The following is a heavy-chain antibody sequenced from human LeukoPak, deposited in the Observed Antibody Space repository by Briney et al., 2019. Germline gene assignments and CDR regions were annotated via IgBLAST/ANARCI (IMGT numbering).Heavy chain of an antibody. CDR2: IHYSGST. CDR3: ARTTMVRGTYYMDV. J-gene: IGHJ6*03. Sequence: GSLRLSCAASGFTFSDYYMSWIRQAPGKGLQWIGCIHYSGSTNYNPSLKSRVTISVDTSKNQFSLKLSSVTAADTAVYYCARTTMVRGTYYMDVWGKGTTVTISS. D-gene: IGHD3-10*01. V-gene: IGHV4-59*01. CDR1: GFTFSDYY.